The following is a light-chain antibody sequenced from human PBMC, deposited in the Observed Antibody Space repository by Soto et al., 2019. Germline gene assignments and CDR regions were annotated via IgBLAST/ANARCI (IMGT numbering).Light chain of an antibody. CDR3: QQYVSSPWT. Sequence: EIVLTQSPGTLSLSPGERATISCRASQSVTSSYLVWYQQKPGQTPRLLIYVASTRAPGIPDRFSGSGSGPDFTLTISRLEPEDFAIYYCQQYVSSPWTFGQGTKVEIK. J-gene: IGKJ1*01. V-gene: IGKV3-20*01. CDR2: VAS. CDR1: QSVTSSY.